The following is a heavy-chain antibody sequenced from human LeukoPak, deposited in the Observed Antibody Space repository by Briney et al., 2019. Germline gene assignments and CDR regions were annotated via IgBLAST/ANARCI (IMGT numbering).Heavy chain of an antibody. CDR3: ARDDAAEGLAVYYYYYYGMDV. D-gene: IGHD6-19*01. J-gene: IGHJ6*02. CDR1: GFTFSSYS. Sequence: PGGSPRLSCAASGFTFSSYSMNWVRQAPGKGLEWVSSISSSSSYIYYADSVKGRFTISRDNAKNSLYLQMNSLRAEDTAVYYCARDDAAEGLAVYYYYYYGMDVWGQGTTVTVSS. V-gene: IGHV3-21*01. CDR2: ISSSSSYI.